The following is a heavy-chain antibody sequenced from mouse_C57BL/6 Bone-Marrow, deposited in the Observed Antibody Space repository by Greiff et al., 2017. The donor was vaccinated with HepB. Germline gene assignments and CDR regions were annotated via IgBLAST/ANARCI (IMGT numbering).Heavy chain of an antibody. CDR2: IDPETGGT. CDR3: TRKYYYGSSYDY. J-gene: IGHJ3*01. CDR1: GYTFTDYE. Sequence: VQLQQSGAELVRPGASVTLSCKASGYTFTDYEMHWVKQTPVHGLEWIGAIDPETGGTAYNQKFKGKAILTADKSSSTAYMELRSLTSEDSAVYYCTRKYYYGSSYDYWGQGTLVTVSA. V-gene: IGHV1-15*01. D-gene: IGHD1-1*01.